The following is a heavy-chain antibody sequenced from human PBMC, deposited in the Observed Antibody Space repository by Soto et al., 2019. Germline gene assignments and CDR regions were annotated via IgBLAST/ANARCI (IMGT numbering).Heavy chain of an antibody. J-gene: IGHJ4*02. CDR3: ARGGTGGQTTVTTYAV. D-gene: IGHD4-17*01. CDR1: GGSIDNYY. CDR2: IYSSGST. V-gene: IGHV4-59*01. Sequence: QVQLQESGAGLVKPSETLSLTCTVSGGSIDNYYWSWIRQPPGRGLEWIGFIYSSGSTNYNPSVKSPVTISAETSRNQVSLKLTSVATADTAVYYCARGGTGGQTTVTTYAVWGQGTMVTVSS.